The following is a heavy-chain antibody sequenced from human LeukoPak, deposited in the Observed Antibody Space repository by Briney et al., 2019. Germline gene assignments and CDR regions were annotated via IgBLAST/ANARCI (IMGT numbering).Heavy chain of an antibody. CDR1: GYTFTSYD. CDR2: MNPNSGNT. J-gene: IGHJ4*02. Sequence: GASVKVSCKASGYTFTSYDINWARQATGKGLEWMGWMNPNSGNTAYAQKFQDRITMTRNTSINTVYMELSSLRSEDTAVYYCARSEGATNNIDYWGQGTLVTVSS. V-gene: IGHV1-8*01. D-gene: IGHD5-24*01. CDR3: ARSEGATNNIDY.